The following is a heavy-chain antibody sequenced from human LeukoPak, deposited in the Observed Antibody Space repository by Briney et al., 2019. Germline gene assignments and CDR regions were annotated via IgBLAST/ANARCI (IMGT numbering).Heavy chain of an antibody. CDR1: GFTFSYYS. V-gene: IGHV3-21*01. Sequence: KSGGSLRLSCAASGFTFSYYSMNWVRQAPGQGLEWVSSISSSNTYIYYADSVKGRFTISRDNARNSLYLQMNSLRAEDTAVYYCARAQTVAGSPDYWGQGTLVTVSS. CDR2: ISSSNTYI. D-gene: IGHD2-15*01. J-gene: IGHJ4*02. CDR3: ARAQTVAGSPDY.